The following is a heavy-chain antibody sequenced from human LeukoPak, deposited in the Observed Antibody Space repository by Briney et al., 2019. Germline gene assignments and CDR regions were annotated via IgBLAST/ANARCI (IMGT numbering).Heavy chain of an antibody. V-gene: IGHV1-18*04. Sequence: ASVKVSCKASGYTFTGYYMHWVRQAPGQGLEWMGWISAYNGNTNYAQKLQGRVTMTTDTSTSTAYMELRSLRSDDTAVYYCARDHLRLGELSSPDYWGQGTLVTVSS. CDR1: GYTFTGYY. CDR3: ARDHLRLGELSSPDY. J-gene: IGHJ4*02. CDR2: ISAYNGNT. D-gene: IGHD3-16*02.